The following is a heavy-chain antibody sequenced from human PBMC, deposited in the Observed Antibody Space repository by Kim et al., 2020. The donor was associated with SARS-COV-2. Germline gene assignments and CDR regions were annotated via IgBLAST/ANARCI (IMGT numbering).Heavy chain of an antibody. D-gene: IGHD3-10*01. Sequence: SETLSLTCTVSGGAIISHDLRCIRPPPGKRLEGSGDINDSVLTNYNPSRKSRVTISVDTSKNQFYLKLSSVTAADTAVYYCARLDYYGSGSPFDYWGQGTLVTVSS. CDR2: INDSVLT. CDR3: ARLDYYGSGSPFDY. CDR1: GGAIISHD. J-gene: IGHJ4*02. V-gene: IGHV4-59*08.